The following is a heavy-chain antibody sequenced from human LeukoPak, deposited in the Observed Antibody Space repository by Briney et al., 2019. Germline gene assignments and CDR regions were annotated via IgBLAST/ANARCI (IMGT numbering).Heavy chain of an antibody. CDR1: GGSITSYS. CDR2: IYSSGTT. V-gene: IGHV4-59*01. D-gene: IGHD6-19*01. CDR3: ARTLVAATDYFDY. J-gene: IGHJ4*02. Sequence: SETLSLTCTVSGGSITSYSWSWVRQPPGKGLEGIGYIYSSGTTNYNPSLKSRVTISVDTSKNHFSLKLSSVTAADTAVYYCARTLVAATDYFDYWGQGALVTVSS.